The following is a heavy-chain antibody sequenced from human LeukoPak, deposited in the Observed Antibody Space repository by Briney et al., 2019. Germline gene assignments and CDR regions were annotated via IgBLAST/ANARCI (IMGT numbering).Heavy chain of an antibody. Sequence: PSETLSLTCTVSGGSVSTTSYYWGWIRQPPGKGLEWIATIYYSGNKYYSSSLKTRVTISLDRSRNQFSLKLRSVTAADTAVYYCARLCQVTTCAKFEYWGQGILVTVSS. D-gene: IGHD4-17*01. CDR2: IYYSGNK. J-gene: IGHJ4*02. V-gene: IGHV4-39*01. CDR1: GGSVSTTSYY. CDR3: ARLCQVTTCAKFEY.